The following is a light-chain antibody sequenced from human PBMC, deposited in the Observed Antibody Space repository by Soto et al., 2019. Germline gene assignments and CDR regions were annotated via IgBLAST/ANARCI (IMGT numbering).Light chain of an antibody. CDR2: EVN. Sequence: QSALTQPPSASGSPGQSVTISCTGTSNDVGAYNYVSWYQQHPGKAPKLVIYEVNKRPSGVPDRFSGSKSGNTASLTVSGLQAEDEADYYCTSYAGSNKLGVFGTGTKLTVL. J-gene: IGLJ1*01. CDR1: SNDVGAYNY. CDR3: TSYAGSNKLGV. V-gene: IGLV2-8*01.